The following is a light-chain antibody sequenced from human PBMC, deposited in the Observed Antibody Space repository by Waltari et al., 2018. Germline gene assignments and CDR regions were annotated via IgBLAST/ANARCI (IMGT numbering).Light chain of an antibody. J-gene: IGKJ2*01. CDR2: WAS. Sequence: DIVMTQSPDSLAVSLGERATINCKSSQSVLYSSNNKNDLAWYQKKPGQPPKLLIYWASTRESGVPDRFSGSGSGTDFTLTISSLQAEDVAVYYCQQYYSIPYTFGQGTKLEIK. V-gene: IGKV4-1*01. CDR1: QSVLYSSNNKND. CDR3: QQYYSIPYT.